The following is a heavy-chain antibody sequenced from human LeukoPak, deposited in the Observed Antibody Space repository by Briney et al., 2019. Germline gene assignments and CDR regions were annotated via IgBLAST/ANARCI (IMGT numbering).Heavy chain of an antibody. CDR2: IKSKTDGGTT. Sequence: GGSLRLSCAASGFTFSNAWMTWVRQAPGKGLEWVGHIKSKTDGGTTEYAAPVKGRSTISRDDSKNTLYLQMNSLKTEDTAVYYCTAWTRMLRSYYYGLDVWGQGTTVTVSS. CDR3: TAWTRMLRSYYYGLDV. D-gene: IGHD1-14*01. CDR1: GFTFSNAW. J-gene: IGHJ6*02. V-gene: IGHV3-15*01.